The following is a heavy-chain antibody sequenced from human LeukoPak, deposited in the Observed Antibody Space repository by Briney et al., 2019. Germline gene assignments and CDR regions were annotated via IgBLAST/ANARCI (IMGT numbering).Heavy chain of an antibody. D-gene: IGHD6-19*01. Sequence: PGGSLRLSCAASGFTFSSYWMHWVRQAPGKGLVWVSRINTDGSSTSYADSVKGRFTISRDNAKNTLYLQMNSLRAEDTAVYYCARSRIAVPYYMDVWGKGTTVTVSS. CDR1: GFTFSSYW. CDR2: INTDGSST. J-gene: IGHJ6*03. CDR3: ARSRIAVPYYMDV. V-gene: IGHV3-74*01.